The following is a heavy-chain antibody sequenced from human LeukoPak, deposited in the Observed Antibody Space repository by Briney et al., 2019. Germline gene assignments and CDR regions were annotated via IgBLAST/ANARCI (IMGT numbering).Heavy chain of an antibody. CDR3: ARVDSSTWYLDYYYYYYMDV. CDR2: ISAYNGNT. CDR1: GYTFTIYG. D-gene: IGHD6-13*01. Sequence: GASVKVSCKASGYTFTIYGISWVRQAPGQGLEWMGWISAYNGNTNYAQKLQGRVTMTTDTSTSTAYMELRSLRSDDTAVYYCARVDSSTWYLDYYYYYYMDVWGKGTAVTISS. V-gene: IGHV1-18*01. J-gene: IGHJ6*03.